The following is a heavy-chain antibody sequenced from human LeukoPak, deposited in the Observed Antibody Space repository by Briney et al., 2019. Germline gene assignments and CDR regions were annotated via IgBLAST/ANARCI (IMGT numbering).Heavy chain of an antibody. CDR1: GFTFSSYS. CDR3: APTIAAAGSDY. J-gene: IGHJ4*02. CDR2: ISSSSSYI. V-gene: IGHV3-21*01. D-gene: IGHD6-13*01. Sequence: GGSLRLSCAASGFTFSSYSMNWVRQAPGKGLEWVSSISSSSSYIYYADSVKGRFTISRDNAKNSLYLQMDSLRAEDTAVYYCAPTIAAAGSDYCGQGTLVTVSS.